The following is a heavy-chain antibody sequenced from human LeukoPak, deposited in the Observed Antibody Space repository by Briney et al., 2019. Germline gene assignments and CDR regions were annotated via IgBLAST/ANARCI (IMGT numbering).Heavy chain of an antibody. V-gene: IGHV4-59*01. CDR3: ASAEGSGWLYLDY. D-gene: IGHD6-19*01. CDR2: IYYSGST. Sequence: SETLSLTCTVSGGSISSYYWSWIRQPPGKGLEWIGYIYYSGSTNYNPSLKSRVTISVDTSKNQFSLKLSSVTAADTAVYYCASAEGSGWLYLDYWGQGTLVTVSS. CDR1: GGSISSYY. J-gene: IGHJ4*02.